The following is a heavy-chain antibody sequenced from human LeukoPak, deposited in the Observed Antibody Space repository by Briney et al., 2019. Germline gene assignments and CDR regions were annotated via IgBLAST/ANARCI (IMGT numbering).Heavy chain of an antibody. D-gene: IGHD6-6*01. V-gene: IGHV3-23*01. CDR1: GFTFSSYW. J-gene: IGHJ4*02. CDR2: ISGRGDRT. Sequence: GGSLRLSCAASGFTFSSYWMSWVRQAPGKGLEWVSAISGRGDRTYYADSVKGRFTISRDNSKNTLYLQMNSLRAEDTAVYYCAKEQSSSGFFDYWGQGTLVTVSS. CDR3: AKEQSSSGFFDY.